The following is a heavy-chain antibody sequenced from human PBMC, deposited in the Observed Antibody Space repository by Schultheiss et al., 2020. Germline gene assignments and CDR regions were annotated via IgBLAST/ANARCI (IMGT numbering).Heavy chain of an antibody. D-gene: IGHD2-21*02. CDR2: ISAYNGNT. CDR3: ARTEGHIVVVTAPFDI. CDR1: GYTFTSYG. V-gene: IGHV1-18*04. Sequence: ASVKVSCKASGYTFTSYGIIWVRQAPGQGLEWMGRISAYNGNTNYAQKLQGRVTMTTDTSTSTAYMELRSLRSDDTAVYYCARTEGHIVVVTAPFDIWGQGTMVTVSS. J-gene: IGHJ3*02.